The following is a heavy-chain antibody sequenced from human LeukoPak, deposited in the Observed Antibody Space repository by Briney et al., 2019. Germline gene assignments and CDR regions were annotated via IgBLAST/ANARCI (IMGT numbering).Heavy chain of an antibody. Sequence: SETLSLTCTVSGGTISTYYWSWIRQPAGKGLEWIGLIYTSGSTNYNPSLKSRVTMSVDTSKNQFSLKLSSVTAADTAVYSCAGTYYYDSSGYTFDYWGQGTLVTVPS. CDR1: GGTISTYY. V-gene: IGHV4-4*07. CDR3: AGTYYYDSSGYTFDY. J-gene: IGHJ4*02. D-gene: IGHD3-22*01. CDR2: IYTSGST.